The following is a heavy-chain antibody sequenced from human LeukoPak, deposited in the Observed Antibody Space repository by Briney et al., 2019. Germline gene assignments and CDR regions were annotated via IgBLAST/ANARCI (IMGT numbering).Heavy chain of an antibody. Sequence: GGSLRLSCAASGFTFTNYAMNWVRQAPEKGLEWVSTIHGGGDVTYYADSVKGRFTISRDNSKNTLYLQLNSLRVDDAAIYYCAKHRRSTLVTAYFDSWGQGTLVTVSS. CDR1: GFTFTNYA. D-gene: IGHD2-21*02. J-gene: IGHJ4*02. V-gene: IGHV3-23*01. CDR2: IHGGGDVT. CDR3: AKHRRSTLVTAYFDS.